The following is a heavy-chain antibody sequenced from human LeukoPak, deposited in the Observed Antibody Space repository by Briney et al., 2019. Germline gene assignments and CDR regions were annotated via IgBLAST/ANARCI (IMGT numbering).Heavy chain of an antibody. CDR1: GFTFSSHA. Sequence: PGGSLRLSCAASGFTFSSHAMGWVRQAPGKGLEWVSAIDSGGGDTYYADSVKGRFTISRDNSKNTLYLQMNGLRAEDTAVYYCAKRAAGTPRGTFDCWGQGTLVTVSS. CDR3: AKRAAGTPRGTFDC. V-gene: IGHV3-23*01. J-gene: IGHJ4*02. D-gene: IGHD1/OR15-1a*01. CDR2: IDSGGGDT.